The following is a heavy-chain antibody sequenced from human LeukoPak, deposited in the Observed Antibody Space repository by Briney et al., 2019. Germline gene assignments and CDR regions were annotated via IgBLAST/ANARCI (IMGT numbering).Heavy chain of an antibody. CDR1: GFTFSSYG. CDR2: ISSSSSYI. D-gene: IGHD5-18*01. CDR3: ARIISYGYAVDY. Sequence: GGSLRLSCAASGFTFSSYGMSWVRQAPGKGLEWVSSISSSSSYIYYADSVKGRFTISRDNAKNSLYLQMNSLRAEDTAVYYCARIISYGYAVDYWGQGTLVTVSS. J-gene: IGHJ4*02. V-gene: IGHV3-21*01.